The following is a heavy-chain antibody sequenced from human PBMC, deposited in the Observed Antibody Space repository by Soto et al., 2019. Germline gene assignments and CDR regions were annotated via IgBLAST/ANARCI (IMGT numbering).Heavy chain of an antibody. J-gene: IGHJ6*02. CDR3: VKKSSTSMTPYYYGMDV. Sequence: PGESLKISCKGSGYSFTSYWISWVRQMPGKGLEWMGRIDPSDSYTNYSPSFQGHVTISADKSISTAYLQWSSLKASDTAMYYCVKKSSTSMTPYYYGMDVWGQGTTVTVSS. CDR1: GYSFTSYW. D-gene: IGHD2-2*01. CDR2: IDPSDSYT. V-gene: IGHV5-10-1*01.